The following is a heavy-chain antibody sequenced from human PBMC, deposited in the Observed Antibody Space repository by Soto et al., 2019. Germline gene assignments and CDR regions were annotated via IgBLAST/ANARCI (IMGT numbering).Heavy chain of an antibody. CDR1: GFTFSSYA. J-gene: IGHJ4*02. CDR3: ARDGARRREPTICDY. D-gene: IGHD1-26*01. CDR2: ISYDGSNK. Sequence: GGSLRLSCAASGFTFSSYAMHWVRQAPGKGLEWVAVISYDGSNKYYADSVKGRFTISRDNSKNTLYLQMNSLRAEDTAVYYCARDGARRREPTICDYWGQGTLVTVSS. V-gene: IGHV3-30-3*01.